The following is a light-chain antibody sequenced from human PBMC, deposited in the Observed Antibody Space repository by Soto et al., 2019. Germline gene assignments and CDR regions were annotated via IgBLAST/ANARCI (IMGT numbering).Light chain of an antibody. CDR3: QQSYSSPWT. CDR1: QTIIRY. CDR2: TAS. V-gene: IGKV1-39*01. Sequence: DIQMTQSPSSLSASVGDRVTITCRASQTIIRYLHWYQQKPGTAPKLLIYTASTLQSGVPSRFSGSGSGRDFTLTISSLQPEDVATYYCQQSYSSPWTFGQGAKVDI. J-gene: IGKJ1*01.